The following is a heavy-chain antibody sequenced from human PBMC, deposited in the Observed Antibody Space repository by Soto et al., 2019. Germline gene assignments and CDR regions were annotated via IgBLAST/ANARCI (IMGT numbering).Heavy chain of an antibody. V-gene: IGHV4-30-4*01. D-gene: IGHD4-17*01. CDR3: ARATSKYGDYYYYYGMDV. J-gene: IGHJ6*02. Sequence: QVQLQESGPGLVKPSQTLSLTCTVSGDPISSGDYYWSWIRQPPGKGLEWIGYIYYSGSTYYNPSLKSRVTISLDTSKNQFSLKLSSVTAADTAVYYCARATSKYGDYYYYYGMDVWGQGTTVTVSS. CDR1: GDPISSGDYY. CDR2: IYYSGST.